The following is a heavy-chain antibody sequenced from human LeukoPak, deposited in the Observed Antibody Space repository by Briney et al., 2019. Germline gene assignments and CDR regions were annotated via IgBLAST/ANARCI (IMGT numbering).Heavy chain of an antibody. V-gene: IGHV4-38-2*02. J-gene: IGHJ4*02. CDR3: ARGLASGYPPIPFDY. D-gene: IGHD3-3*01. Sequence: SETLSLTCTVSGYSISSGYSWGWIRRPPGKGLEWIGRIYHSGSTYYNPSLKSRVTISVDTTKNEFYLNLTSVTAADTAVYYCARGLASGYPPIPFDYWGQGTLVTVSS. CDR2: IYHSGST. CDR1: GYSISSGYS.